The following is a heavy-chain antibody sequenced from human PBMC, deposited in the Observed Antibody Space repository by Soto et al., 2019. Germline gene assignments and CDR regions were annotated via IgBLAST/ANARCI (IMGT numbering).Heavy chain of an antibody. J-gene: IGHJ5*02. CDR1: GYRFTSYW. Sequence: GESLKISCKGCGYRFTSYWISWVRQMPGKGLEWMGRIDPTDSYTEYSPSLQGHVTISVDKSISTAYLQWYSLKASDTAMYYCARHDAWGQGTLVTVSS. CDR3: ARHDA. V-gene: IGHV5-10-1*01. CDR2: IDPTDSYT.